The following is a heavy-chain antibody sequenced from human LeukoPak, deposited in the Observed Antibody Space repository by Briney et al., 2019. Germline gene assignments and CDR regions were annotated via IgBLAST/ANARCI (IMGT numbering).Heavy chain of an antibody. J-gene: IGHJ4*02. Sequence: PGGSLRLSCAASGFTFSTYWMHWVRQAPGKGLVWVSRINTDGSSTNYADSVKGRFTISRDNAKNTLYLQVNNLRAEDTAVYYCARGPNSNWSGLDFWGQGTLLTVSS. D-gene: IGHD6-6*01. CDR3: ARGPNSNWSGLDF. CDR1: GFTFSTYW. CDR2: INTDGSST. V-gene: IGHV3-74*01.